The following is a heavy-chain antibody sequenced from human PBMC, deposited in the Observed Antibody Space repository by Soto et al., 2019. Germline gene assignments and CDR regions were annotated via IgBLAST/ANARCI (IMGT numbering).Heavy chain of an antibody. Sequence: EVQLVESGGGLVQPGGSPRLSCEASGFSISDCSMNWVRRAPGKGLEWISYISTNNDAIYYADSVKGRFTISRDNAKNSLYLQMNSLRAEDTALYYCASVLGSRRSGSYPSYWGQGTLVTVSS. D-gene: IGHD3-10*01. J-gene: IGHJ4*02. V-gene: IGHV3-48*01. CDR3: ASVLGSRRSGSYPSY. CDR2: ISTNNDAI. CDR1: GFSISDCS.